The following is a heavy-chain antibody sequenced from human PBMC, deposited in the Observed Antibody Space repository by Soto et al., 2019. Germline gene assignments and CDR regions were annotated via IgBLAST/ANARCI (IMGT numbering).Heavy chain of an antibody. CDR2: IKQDETEK. V-gene: IGHV3-7*04. D-gene: IGHD6-19*01. CDR1: GFTFSTYW. CDR3: ARVIAVAGRFDY. Sequence: EVQLVESGGGLVQPGGSLRLSCAASGFTFSTYWMTWVRQAPGKGLEWVANIKQDETEKYYVDSVKGRFTISRDNAKNSLYLQMNSLRVEDTAVYYCARVIAVAGRFDYWGQGTLVTVSS. J-gene: IGHJ4*02.